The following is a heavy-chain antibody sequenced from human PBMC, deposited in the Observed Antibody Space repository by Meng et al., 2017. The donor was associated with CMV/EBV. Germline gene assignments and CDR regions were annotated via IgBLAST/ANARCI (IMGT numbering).Heavy chain of an antibody. V-gene: IGHV1-8*03. CDR1: GYTFTSYD. D-gene: IGHD2-2*02. J-gene: IGHJ6*02. CDR3: ARGGDCSSTSCYMEKWFFPLQQVYGKDV. Sequence: ASVKVSCKASGYTFTSYDINWVRQATGQGLEWMGWMNPNSGNTGYAQKFQGRVTITRNTSISTAYMELSSLRSEDTAVYYCARGGDCSSTSCYMEKWFFPLQQVYGKDVWGQGTTVTVSS. CDR2: MNPNSGNT.